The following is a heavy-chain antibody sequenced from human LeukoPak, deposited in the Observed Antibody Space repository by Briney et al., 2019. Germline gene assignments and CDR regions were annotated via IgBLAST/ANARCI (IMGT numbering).Heavy chain of an antibody. CDR2: ISYDGGIE. D-gene: IGHD3-9*01. J-gene: IGHJ4*02. CDR3: AKDGPRGYFDGWGHYFDY. Sequence: SGGSLRLSCAAAGFTFSAYGMHWVRQAPGKGLEWVAVISYDGGIEYYADSVKGRFTISRDNSKNTLYLQMNSLRAEDTAVYYCAKDGPRGYFDGWGHYFDYWGQGTLVTVSS. V-gene: IGHV3-30*18. CDR1: GFTFSAYG.